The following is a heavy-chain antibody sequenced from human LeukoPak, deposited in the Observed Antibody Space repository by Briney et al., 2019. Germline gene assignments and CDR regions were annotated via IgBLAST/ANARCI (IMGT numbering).Heavy chain of an antibody. Sequence: GGSLRLSCAASGFTFNSYSMNWVRQAPGKGLEWVSYISSTTSDINYADSVKGRFTISRDNAKNSLYLQMNSLRAEDTAVYYCARVNPQRPDCSSTSCYLDAFDIWGQGTVVTVSS. CDR3: ARVNPQRPDCSSTSCYLDAFDI. CDR1: GFTFNSYS. V-gene: IGHV3-21*05. J-gene: IGHJ3*02. D-gene: IGHD2-2*01. CDR2: ISSTTSDI.